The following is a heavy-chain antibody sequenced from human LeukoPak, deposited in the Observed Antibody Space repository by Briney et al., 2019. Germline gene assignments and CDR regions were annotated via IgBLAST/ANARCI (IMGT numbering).Heavy chain of an antibody. CDR2: FYTSGST. D-gene: IGHD5-18*01. CDR3: ASSSEQLRRFDY. V-gene: IGHV4-61*02. J-gene: IGHJ4*02. Sequence: SETLSLTCTVPGGSISSGNYYWSWIRQSAGKGLEWIGRFYTSGSTSYNPSLKSRVTLSIDTSKNQFSLKLSSVTAADTAVYYCASSSEQLRRFDYWGQGTLVTVSS. CDR1: GGSISSGNYY.